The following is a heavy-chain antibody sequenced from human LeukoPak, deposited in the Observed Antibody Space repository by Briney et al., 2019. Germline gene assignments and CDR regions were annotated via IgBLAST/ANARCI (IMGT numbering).Heavy chain of an antibody. J-gene: IGHJ4*02. CDR3: ARIPPGYYDSSGYYSGFDY. D-gene: IGHD3-22*01. CDR2: ISAYNGNT. V-gene: IGHV1-18*01. Sequence: ASVKVSCKASGYTFTSYGISWVRQAPGQGLEWMGWISAYNGNTNYAQKLQGRVTMTTDTSTSTAYMELRSLRSDDTAVYYCARIPPGYYDSSGYYSGFDYWGLGTLVTVSS. CDR1: GYTFTSYG.